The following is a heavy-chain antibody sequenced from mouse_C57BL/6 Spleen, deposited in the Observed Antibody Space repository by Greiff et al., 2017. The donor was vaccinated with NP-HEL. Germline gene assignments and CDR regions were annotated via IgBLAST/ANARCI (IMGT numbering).Heavy chain of an antibody. Sequence: EVQLQESVAELVRPGASVKLSCTASGFNIKNTYMHWVKQRPEQGLEWIGRIDPANGNTKYAPKFQGKATITADTSSNTAYLQLSSLTSEDTAIYYCARRYYGSSPWFAYWGQGTLVTVSA. D-gene: IGHD1-1*01. V-gene: IGHV14-3*01. CDR1: GFNIKNTY. J-gene: IGHJ3*01. CDR2: IDPANGNT. CDR3: ARRYYGSSPWFAY.